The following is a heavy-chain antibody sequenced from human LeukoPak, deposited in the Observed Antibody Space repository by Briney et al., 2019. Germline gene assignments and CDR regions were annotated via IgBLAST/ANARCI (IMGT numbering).Heavy chain of an antibody. Sequence: GGSLRLSCAASGFTFSSYGMHWVRQAPGKGLEWVAVIWYDGSNKYYADSVKGRFTISRDNSKNTLYLQVNSLRAEDTAVYYCARDYGDGKNYFDYWGQGTLVTVSS. CDR3: ARDYGDGKNYFDY. J-gene: IGHJ4*02. D-gene: IGHD4-17*01. V-gene: IGHV3-33*01. CDR1: GFTFSSYG. CDR2: IWYDGSNK.